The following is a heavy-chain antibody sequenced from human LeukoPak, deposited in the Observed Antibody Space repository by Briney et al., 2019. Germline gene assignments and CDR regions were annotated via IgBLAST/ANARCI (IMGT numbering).Heavy chain of an antibody. Sequence: GESLKISCKGSGYSFTTYLISWVRQMPGKGLEWMGRIDPSDSYTNYSPSFQGHVTISADKSTITAYLQWSSLKASDTAMYYCARHAGHFDYWGLGTLVTVSS. CDR2: IDPSDSYT. CDR1: GYSFTTYL. J-gene: IGHJ4*02. CDR3: ARHAGHFDY. D-gene: IGHD6-13*01. V-gene: IGHV5-10-1*01.